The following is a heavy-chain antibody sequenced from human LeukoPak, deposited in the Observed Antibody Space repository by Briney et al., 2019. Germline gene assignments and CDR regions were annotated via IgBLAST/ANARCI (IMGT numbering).Heavy chain of an antibody. V-gene: IGHV4-59*01. Sequence: SETLSLTCTVSGGSISSYYWSWIRQPPGKGLEWIGYIYYSGSTNYNPSLKSRATISVDTSKNQFSLKLSSVTAADTAVYYCARGGPKGGTTLGAFDIWGQGTMVTVSS. CDR1: GGSISSYY. J-gene: IGHJ3*02. CDR3: ARGGPKGGTTLGAFDI. D-gene: IGHD1-7*01. CDR2: IYYSGST.